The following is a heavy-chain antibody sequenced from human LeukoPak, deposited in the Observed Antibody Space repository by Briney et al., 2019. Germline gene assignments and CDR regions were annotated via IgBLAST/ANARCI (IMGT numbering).Heavy chain of an antibody. Sequence: SETLSLTCTVSGGSISSYYWSWIRQPAGKGLEWLGRIYTSGSTNYNPSLKSRVTMSVDTSKNQFSLKLNSVTAADTAVYYCARAYCVGDCTVLHIYFDNWGQGTLVTVSS. CDR2: IYTSGST. J-gene: IGHJ4*02. D-gene: IGHD2-21*02. CDR1: GGSISSYY. CDR3: ARAYCVGDCTVLHIYFDN. V-gene: IGHV4-4*07.